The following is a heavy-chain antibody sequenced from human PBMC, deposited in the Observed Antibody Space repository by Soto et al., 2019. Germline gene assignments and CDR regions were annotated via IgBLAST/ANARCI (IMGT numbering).Heavy chain of an antibody. CDR3: AKGTRYNWNYDDY. D-gene: IGHD1-20*01. J-gene: IGHJ4*02. CDR1: VFTFTNFA. Sequence: PGGSLRLSFAASVFTFTNFAMSWVRLAPWKGLEWVSIISGTGDNTYYADSVKVRFTISRDNSKNTVYLQMNSLRAEDTAVYYCAKGTRYNWNYDDYWGQGTLVTVSS. CDR2: ISGTGDNT. V-gene: IGHV3-23*01.